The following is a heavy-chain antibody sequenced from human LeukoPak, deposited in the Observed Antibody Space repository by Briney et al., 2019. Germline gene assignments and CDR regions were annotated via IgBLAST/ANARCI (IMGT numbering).Heavy chain of an antibody. V-gene: IGHV4-59*01. CDR1: GGSISSYY. J-gene: IGHJ4*02. D-gene: IGHD3-10*01. Sequence: SETLSLTCTVSGGSISSYYWSWIRQPPGKGLEWIGCIYYSGSTNYNPSLKSRVTISVDTSKNQFSLKLSSVTAADTAVYYCARITYGSGSPQDYWGQGTLVTVSS. CDR2: IYYSGST. CDR3: ARITYGSGSPQDY.